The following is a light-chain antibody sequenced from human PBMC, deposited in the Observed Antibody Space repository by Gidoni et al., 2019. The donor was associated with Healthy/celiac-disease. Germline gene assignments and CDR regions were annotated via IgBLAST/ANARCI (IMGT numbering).Light chain of an antibody. V-gene: IGKV3-11*01. CDR1: QSVSSY. CDR3: QQRSNWPPVIT. CDR2: DAS. J-gene: IGKJ5*01. Sequence: EIVLTQSPATLSLSPGERATLSCRASQSVSSYLAWYQQTPGQAPRLLIYDASNRATGSPARCSGSGSGTDFTLTISSLEPEDFAVYYCQQRSNWPPVITFGQGTRLEIK.